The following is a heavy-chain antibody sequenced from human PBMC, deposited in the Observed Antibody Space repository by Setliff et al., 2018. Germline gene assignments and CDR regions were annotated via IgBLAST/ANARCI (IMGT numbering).Heavy chain of an antibody. CDR1: GGSISSISYY. CDR3: ASCRYQVPYDY. Sequence: ETLSLTCTVPGGSISSISYYWGWIRQPPGKGLEWIGTIYDSGNTYYNPSLKSRVTISVGTSKNQFSLKLNSVTAADTGVYYCASCRYQVPYDYWGQGTLVTVSS. CDR2: IYDSGNT. V-gene: IGHV4-39*01. D-gene: IGHD2-2*01. J-gene: IGHJ4*02.